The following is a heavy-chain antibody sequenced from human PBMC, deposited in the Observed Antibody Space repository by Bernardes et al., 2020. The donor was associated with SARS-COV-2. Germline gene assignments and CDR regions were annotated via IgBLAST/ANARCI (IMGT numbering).Heavy chain of an antibody. CDR2: ISGSGGST. V-gene: IGHV3-23*01. CDR3: AKVGIVVVPAARIGTDTGNTGSDY. Sequence: GGSLRLSCAASGFTFSSYAMSWVRQAPGKGLEWVSAISGSGGSTYYADSVKGRFTISRDNSKNTLYLQMNSLRAEDTAVYYCAKVGIVVVPAARIGTDTGNTGSDYGGQGTRVTVSS. J-gene: IGHJ4*02. CDR1: GFTFSSYA. D-gene: IGHD2-2*03.